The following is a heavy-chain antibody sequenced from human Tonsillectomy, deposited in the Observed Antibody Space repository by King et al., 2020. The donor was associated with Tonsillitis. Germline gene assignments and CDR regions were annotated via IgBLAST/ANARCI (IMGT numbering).Heavy chain of an antibody. CDR3: ARYGTTGGDYFYFDL. D-gene: IGHD1-14*01. V-gene: IGHV5-10-1*03. J-gene: IGHJ2*01. Sequence: VQLVQSGAEMKKPGESLRISCKGSGYSFTRYWINWVRQMPGKGLEWMGRIDPSDSYTHYSPSFQGHVTISADRSIRTAYLQWSSLKASDTAMYYCARYGTTGGDYFYFDLGGRGTRVTVSS. CDR1: GYSFTRYW. CDR2: IDPSDSYT.